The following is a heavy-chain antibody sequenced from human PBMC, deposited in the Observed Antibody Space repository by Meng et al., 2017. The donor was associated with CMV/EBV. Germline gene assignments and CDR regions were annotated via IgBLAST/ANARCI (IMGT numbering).Heavy chain of an antibody. J-gene: IGHJ4*02. Sequence: LSCAVSGFTFSNYWMHWVRQAPGKGLVWVSRVRGDESMITYADSVKGRFSISRDNAKNHLYLQMNSLRAEDTAVYYCTREGYSGSPDYWGQGTLVTVSS. D-gene: IGHD1-26*01. V-gene: IGHV3-74*01. CDR1: GFTFSNYW. CDR2: VRGDESMI. CDR3: TREGYSGSPDY.